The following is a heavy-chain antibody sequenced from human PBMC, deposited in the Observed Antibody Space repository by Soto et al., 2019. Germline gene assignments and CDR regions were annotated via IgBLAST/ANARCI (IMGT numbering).Heavy chain of an antibody. CDR1: GFTFSSYA. D-gene: IGHD3-10*01. CDR3: AKERDPYYYTSGREKGY. Sequence: GGSLRLSCAASGFTFSSYALSWVRQAPGKGLEWVSFISGNGGTTYYADSVKGRFTISRDNSKNTLYLQMNSLRAEDTAVYYCAKERDPYYYTSGREKGYWGQGTLVTVSS. CDR2: ISGNGGTT. J-gene: IGHJ4*02. V-gene: IGHV3-23*01.